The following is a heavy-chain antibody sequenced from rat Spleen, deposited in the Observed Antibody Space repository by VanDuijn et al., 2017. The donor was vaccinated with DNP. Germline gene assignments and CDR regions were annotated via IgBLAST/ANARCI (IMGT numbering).Heavy chain of an antibody. J-gene: IGHJ2*01. V-gene: IGHV5-25*01. CDR2: ISTGGGDT. CDR1: GFTFSNSY. Sequence: EVQLVESGGGSVQPGGSMTLSCAASGFTFSNSYMAWVRQAPTEGLAWVASISTGGGDTYYRDSVKGRFTISRDDAKSSLYLQMNSLKSEDTATYYCARLSVYFDYWGQGVMVTVSS. CDR3: ARLSVYFDY.